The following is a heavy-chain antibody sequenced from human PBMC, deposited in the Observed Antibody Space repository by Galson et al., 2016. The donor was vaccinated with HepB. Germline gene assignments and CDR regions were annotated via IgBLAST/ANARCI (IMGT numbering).Heavy chain of an antibody. V-gene: IGHV1-69*13. Sequence: SVKVSCKASGGTFNRYAINWVRQAPGQGLEWMGGIIPVVGSAKYAQKFQGRVAISADESTTTAHLELRSLRSEDTAVYFCARGGDIVVMVDENTYTKFDFWGLGTLVTVSS. D-gene: IGHD2-15*01. CDR3: ARGGDIVVMVDENTYTKFDF. CDR1: GGTFNRYA. CDR2: IIPVVGSA. J-gene: IGHJ4*02.